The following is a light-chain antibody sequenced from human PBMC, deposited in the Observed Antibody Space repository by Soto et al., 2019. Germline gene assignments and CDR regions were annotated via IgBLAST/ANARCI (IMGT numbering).Light chain of an antibody. CDR2: CAS. V-gene: IGKV4-1*01. CDR3: QQYYITPPT. CDR1: QSVLYSSNNKNY. Sequence: DIVMTQSPDSLAVSLGERATINCKSSQSVLYSSNNKNYLAWYQQKPGQPPKLLIYCASTRESGVPDRFSGGGSGTDFTLTISSQQAEDVAVYYCQQYYITPPTFGQGTKVEIK. J-gene: IGKJ1*01.